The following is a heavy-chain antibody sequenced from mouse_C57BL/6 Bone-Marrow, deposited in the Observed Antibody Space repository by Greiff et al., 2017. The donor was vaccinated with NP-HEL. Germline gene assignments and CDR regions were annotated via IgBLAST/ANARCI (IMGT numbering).Heavy chain of an antibody. D-gene: IGHD4-1*01. V-gene: IGHV1-4*01. Sequence: LVESGAELARPGASVKMSCKASGYTFTSYTMHWVKQRPGQGLEWIGYINPSSGYTKYNQKFKDKATLTADKSSSTAYMQLSSLTSEDSAVYYCARSVFLGYWGQGTTLTVSS. CDR3: ARSVFLGY. CDR1: GYTFTSYT. CDR2: INPSSGYT. J-gene: IGHJ2*01.